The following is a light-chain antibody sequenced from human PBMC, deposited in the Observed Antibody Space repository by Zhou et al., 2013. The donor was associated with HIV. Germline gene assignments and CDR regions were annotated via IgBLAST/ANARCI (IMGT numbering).Light chain of an antibody. Sequence: AIQMTQSPSSLSASVGDRVIITCRASQGIRNDLGWYQQKPGKPPKLLIYAASSLESGVPSRFSGSGSGTDFTLTISSLQPEDFATYFCQQAKSFPLTFGGGTKVEIK. V-gene: IGKV1-6*01. J-gene: IGKJ4*01. CDR3: QQAKSFPLT. CDR1: QGIRND. CDR2: AAS.